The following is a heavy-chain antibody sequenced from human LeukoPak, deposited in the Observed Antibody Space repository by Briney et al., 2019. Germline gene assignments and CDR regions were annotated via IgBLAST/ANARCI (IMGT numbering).Heavy chain of an antibody. V-gene: IGHV4-4*09. CDR2: IYTSGST. J-gene: IGHJ5*02. D-gene: IGHD3-16*01. CDR1: GGSISSYY. CDR3: ATFGGSAFDP. Sequence: SETLSLTCTVSGGSISSYYWSWIRQPPGKGLGWIGYIYTSGSTNYNPSLKSRVTISVDTSKNQFSLKLSSVTAADTAVYYCATFGGSAFDPWGQGTLVTVSS.